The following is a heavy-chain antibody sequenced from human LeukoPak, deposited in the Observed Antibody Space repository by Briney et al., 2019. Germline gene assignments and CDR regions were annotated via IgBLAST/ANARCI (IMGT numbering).Heavy chain of an antibody. Sequence: GGSLRLSCAASGFTFSSYGIHWVRQAPGKGLEGVAVIWYDGTDKYYADSVKGRFTISRDSSKNTLYLQMNSLRAEDTAIYYCARDTDYYDSSGYYLSPRPLYGMDVWGQGTTVTVSS. V-gene: IGHV3-33*01. CDR1: GFTFSSYG. J-gene: IGHJ6*02. CDR2: IWYDGTDK. D-gene: IGHD3-22*01. CDR3: ARDTDYYDSSGYYLSPRPLYGMDV.